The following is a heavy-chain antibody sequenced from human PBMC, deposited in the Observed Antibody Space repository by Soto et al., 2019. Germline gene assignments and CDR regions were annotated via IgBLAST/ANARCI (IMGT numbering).Heavy chain of an antibody. CDR2: IRTRSKKFAT. Sequence: EVQLVESGGGLVQPGDSLKLSCAGLGFNFSGSALHWVRQPSGKGLEWVGRIRTRSKKFATSYATSVRGRFSLSRDDSKNTAFLQMNSLRDGDTGVYFCTGRGGESLQDIWGQGTLGTVSS. CDR3: TGRGGESLQDI. V-gene: IGHV3-73*01. D-gene: IGHD4-17*01. CDR1: GFNFSGSA. J-gene: IGHJ4*02.